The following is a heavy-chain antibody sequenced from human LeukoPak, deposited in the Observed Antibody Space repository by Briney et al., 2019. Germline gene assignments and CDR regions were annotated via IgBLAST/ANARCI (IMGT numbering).Heavy chain of an antibody. CDR3: AKASAMIVVVSKHFDY. Sequence: KPGGSLRLSCAASGFTFSSYSMNWVRQAPGKGLEWVSSISSSSSYIYYADSVKGRFTISRDNAKNSLYLQMSSLRAEDTAVYYCAKASAMIVVVSKHFDYWGQGTLVTVSS. CDR2: ISSSSSYI. V-gene: IGHV3-21*04. D-gene: IGHD3-22*01. CDR1: GFTFSSYS. J-gene: IGHJ4*02.